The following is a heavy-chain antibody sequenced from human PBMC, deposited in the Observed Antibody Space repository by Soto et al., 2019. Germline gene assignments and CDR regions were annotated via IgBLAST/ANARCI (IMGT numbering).Heavy chain of an antibody. Sequence: GESLKISCKGSGYSFTSYWIGWVRQMPGKGLEWMGIIYPGDSDTRYSPSFQGQVTISADKSISTAYLQWSSLKASDTAMYYCARHEGNYMYYYYMDVWGKGTTVTVSS. J-gene: IGHJ6*03. D-gene: IGHD1-7*01. V-gene: IGHV5-51*01. CDR1: GYSFTSYW. CDR2: IYPGDSDT. CDR3: ARHEGNYMYYYYMDV.